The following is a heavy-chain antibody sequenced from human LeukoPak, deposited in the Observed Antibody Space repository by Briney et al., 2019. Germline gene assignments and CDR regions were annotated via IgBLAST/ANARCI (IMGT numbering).Heavy chain of an antibody. J-gene: IGHJ5*02. D-gene: IGHD5-24*01. V-gene: IGHV3-30*18. Sequence: GGSLRLSCAASGFTLSTCGMHWVRQAPGKGLEWVAMISRDGNSKQYADFAKGRFTISRDNSKNTLYLEMNSLRTEDTAVYHCAKDLYDNDWYNYFDPWGQGALVTVSS. CDR1: GFTLSTCG. CDR3: AKDLYDNDWYNYFDP. CDR2: ISRDGNSK.